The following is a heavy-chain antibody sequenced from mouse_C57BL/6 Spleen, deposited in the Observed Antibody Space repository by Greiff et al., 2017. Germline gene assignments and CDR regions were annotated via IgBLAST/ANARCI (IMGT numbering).Heavy chain of an antibody. V-gene: IGHV1-80*01. D-gene: IGHD1-1*01. CDR3: ARWDTTNY. Sequence: VQLQQSGAELVKPGASVKISCKASGYAFSSYWMNGVKQRPGKGLERIGQIYPGDGDTNYNGKFKGKATLTAEKSSSTAYMQLSSLTSEDSAVYFCARWDTTNYWGQGTTLTVSS. CDR1: GYAFSSYW. J-gene: IGHJ2*01. CDR2: IYPGDGDT.